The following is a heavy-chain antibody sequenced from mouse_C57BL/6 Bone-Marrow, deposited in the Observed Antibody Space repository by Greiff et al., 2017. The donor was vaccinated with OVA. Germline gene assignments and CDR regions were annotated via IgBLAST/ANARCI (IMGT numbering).Heavy chain of an antibody. Sequence: QVQLQQSGAELAKPGASVKLSCKASGYTFTSYWMHWVKQRPGQGLEWIGYINPSSGYTKYNQKFKDKATLTADNSSSTAYMQLSSLTYEDSAVYYCARFYLRPYWYFDVWGTGTTVTVSS. CDR3: ARFYLRPYWYFDV. V-gene: IGHV1-7*01. CDR2: INPSSGYT. D-gene: IGHD3-2*02. CDR1: GYTFTSYW. J-gene: IGHJ1*03.